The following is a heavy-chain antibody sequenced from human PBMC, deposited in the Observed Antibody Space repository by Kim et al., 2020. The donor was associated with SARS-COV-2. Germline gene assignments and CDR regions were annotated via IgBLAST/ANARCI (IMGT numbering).Heavy chain of an antibody. CDR1: GGSISSGGYY. CDR2: IYYSGST. CDR3: AREGGDYGSGSYYYREIDY. J-gene: IGHJ4*02. Sequence: SETLSLTCTVSGGSISSGGYYWSWIRQHPGKGLEWIGYIYYSGSTYYNPSLKSRVTISVDTSKNQFSLKLSSVTAADTAVYYCAREGGDYGSGSYYYREIDYWGQGTLVTVSS. V-gene: IGHV4-31*03. D-gene: IGHD3-10*01.